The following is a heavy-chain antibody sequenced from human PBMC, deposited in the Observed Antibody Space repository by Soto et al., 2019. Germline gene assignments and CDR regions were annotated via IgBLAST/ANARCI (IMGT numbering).Heavy chain of an antibody. J-gene: IGHJ4*02. V-gene: IGHV1-69*13. CDR1: GYTFTSYV. Sequence: GASVKVSCKASGYTFTSYVISWVRQAPGQGLEWMGGIIPIFGTANYAQKFQGRVTITADESTSTAYMELSSLRSEDAAVYYCARSLVYKFDYWGQGTLVTVSS. D-gene: IGHD1-20*01. CDR3: ARSLVYKFDY. CDR2: IIPIFGTA.